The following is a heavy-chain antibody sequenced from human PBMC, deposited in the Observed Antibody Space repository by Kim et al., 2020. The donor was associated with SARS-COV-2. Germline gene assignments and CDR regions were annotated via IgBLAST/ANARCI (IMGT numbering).Heavy chain of an antibody. V-gene: IGHV3-23*01. Sequence: ADPVKGRFTVSRDNSKSTLFLQMSSLRADDTAVYYCASESYATNIGDAFNMWGQGTMVTVSS. J-gene: IGHJ3*02. D-gene: IGHD2-8*01. CDR3: ASESYATNIGDAFNM.